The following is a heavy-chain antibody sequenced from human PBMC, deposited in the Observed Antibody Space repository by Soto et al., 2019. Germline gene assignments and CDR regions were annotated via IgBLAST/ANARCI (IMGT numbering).Heavy chain of an antibody. CDR1: GFTFSSYA. V-gene: IGHV3-23*01. D-gene: IGHD2-2*01. CDR2: ISGSGGST. J-gene: IGHJ4*02. CDR3: AKVFCSSTSCYESGDVFDY. Sequence: HPGGSLSLSCAASGFTFSSYAMSWVRQAPGKGLEWVSAISGSGGSTYYADSVKGRFTISRDNSKNTLYLQMNSLRAEDTAVYYCAKVFCSSTSCYESGDVFDYWGQGTLVTVSS.